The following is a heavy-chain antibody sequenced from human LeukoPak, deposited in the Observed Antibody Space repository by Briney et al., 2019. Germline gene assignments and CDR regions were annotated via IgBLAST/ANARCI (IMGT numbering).Heavy chain of an antibody. CDR1: GYRFTSFW. CDR3: ARSGDYFDSSGYFPPFDY. Sequence: GESLKISCKCSGYRFTSFWISWVRQLPEKRLQWIGIIYPGDSDTRYSPSFQGQVTISADKSISTAYLQWSSLKASDTAMYYCARSGDYFDSSGYFPPFDYWGQGTLVSVSS. CDR2: IYPGDSDT. D-gene: IGHD3-22*01. V-gene: IGHV5-51*01. J-gene: IGHJ4*02.